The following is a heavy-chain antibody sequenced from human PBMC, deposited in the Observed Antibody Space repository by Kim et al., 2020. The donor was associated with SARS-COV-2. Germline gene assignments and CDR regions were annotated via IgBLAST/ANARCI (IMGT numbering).Heavy chain of an antibody. V-gene: IGHV3-21*01. D-gene: IGHD6-13*01. Sequence: GKGRFTISRDNAKNSLYLQMNSLRAEDTAVYYCARARGIAAAANYYGMDVWGQGTTVTVSS. CDR3: ARARGIAAAANYYGMDV. J-gene: IGHJ6*02.